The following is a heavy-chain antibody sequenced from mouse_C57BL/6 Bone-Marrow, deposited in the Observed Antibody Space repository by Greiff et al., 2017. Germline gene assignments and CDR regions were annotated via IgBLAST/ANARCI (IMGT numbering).Heavy chain of an antibody. J-gene: IGHJ3*01. Sequence: QVQLKESGAELVRPGTSVKMSCKASGYTFTNYWIGWAKQRPGHGLEWIRDIYPGGGYTNYNEKFKGKATLTADKSSSTAYMQFSSLTSEDSAIYYCARRGGNYGFAYWGQGTLVTVSA. V-gene: IGHV1-63*01. CDR1: GYTFTNYW. CDR2: IYPGGGYT. D-gene: IGHD2-1*01. CDR3: ARRGGNYGFAY.